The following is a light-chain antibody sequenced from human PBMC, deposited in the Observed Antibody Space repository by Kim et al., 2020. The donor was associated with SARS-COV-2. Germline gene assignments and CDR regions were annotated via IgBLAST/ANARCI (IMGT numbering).Light chain of an antibody. J-gene: IGKJ4*01. CDR1: QSVSDRY. V-gene: IGKV3-20*01. CDR2: GAS. Sequence: EIVLTQSPGTLSLSPGERATLSCRASQSVSDRYLVWYQQKPGQAPRFLIYGASNRATGIPDRFSGSGSGTDFTLTINRLEPEDFAVYYCQQYASSPLTFGGGTKMDMK. CDR3: QQYASSPLT.